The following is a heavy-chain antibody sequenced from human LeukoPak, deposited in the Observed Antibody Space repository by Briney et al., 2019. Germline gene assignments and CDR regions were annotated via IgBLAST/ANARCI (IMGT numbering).Heavy chain of an antibody. CDR3: AKDKNVLLWFGELIF. CDR2: IRYDGSNK. CDR1: GFTFSSYW. V-gene: IGHV3-30*02. D-gene: IGHD3-10*01. Sequence: RPGGSLRLSCAASGFTFSSYWMHWVRQAPGKGLEWVAFIRYDGSNKYYADSVKGRFTISRDNSKNTLYLQMNSLRAEDTAVYYCAKDKNVLLWFGELIFGGQGTLVTVSS. J-gene: IGHJ4*02.